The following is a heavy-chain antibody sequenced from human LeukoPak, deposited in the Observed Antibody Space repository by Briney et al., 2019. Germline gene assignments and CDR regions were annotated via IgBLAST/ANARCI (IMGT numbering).Heavy chain of an antibody. V-gene: IGHV3-23*01. CDR1: GFTFSSYA. J-gene: IGHJ4*02. D-gene: IGHD3-22*01. Sequence: GGSLRLSCAASGFTFSSYAMSWVRQAPGKGLEWVSTISGSGASTYYADSVKGRFTISRDNSKNTLYLQMNSLRAEDTAVYYCAKQLWSVVDSSGSLSRHWGQGTLVTVSS. CDR3: AKQLWSVVDSSGSLSRH. CDR2: ISGSGAST.